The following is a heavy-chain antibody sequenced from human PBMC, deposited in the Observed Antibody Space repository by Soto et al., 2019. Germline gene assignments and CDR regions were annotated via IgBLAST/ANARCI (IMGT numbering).Heavy chain of an antibody. J-gene: IGHJ6*03. CDR3: AIALRPSLNFFYYMDV. V-gene: IGHV3-23*01. CDR1: GFTFGSYA. Sequence: EVQLLESGGGLVQPGGSLRLSCVVSGFTFGSYAMSWVRQAPEKGPEWVAILGGNGFTTYYADSVKGRFTISGDKSKSTLFLQTNSLRAYDTGVYYCAIALRPSLNFFYYMDVWGRGTAVTVSS. D-gene: IGHD2-2*01. CDR2: LGGNGFTT.